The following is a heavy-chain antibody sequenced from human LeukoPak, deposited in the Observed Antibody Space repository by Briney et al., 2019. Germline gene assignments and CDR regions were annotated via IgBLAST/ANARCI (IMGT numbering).Heavy chain of an antibody. D-gene: IGHD6-6*01. CDR3: ARDYGSSSGDALDI. CDR2: IYHSGST. CDR1: GYSISSGYY. V-gene: IGHV4-38-2*02. J-gene: IGHJ3*02. Sequence: SETLSLTCAVSGYSISSGYYWGWIRQPPGKGLEWIGSIYHSGSTYYNPSLKSRVTISVDTSKNQFSLKLSSVTAADTAVYYCARDYGSSSGDALDIWGQGTMVTVSS.